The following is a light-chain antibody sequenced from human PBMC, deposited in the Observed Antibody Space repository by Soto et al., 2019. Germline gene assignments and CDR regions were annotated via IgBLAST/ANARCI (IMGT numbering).Light chain of an antibody. CDR1: QRIHTN. V-gene: IGKV3-15*01. CDR3: QQYHHWPVT. Sequence: EIVMTQSPATLSVSPGERVTLSCWASQRIHTNLAWYQHTPGHAPRLLISGASPGATGLPSRFSGSGSGTDFTLTIDSLQSEDVAVYYCQQYHHWPVTFGGGTKGDIK. CDR2: GAS. J-gene: IGKJ4*01.